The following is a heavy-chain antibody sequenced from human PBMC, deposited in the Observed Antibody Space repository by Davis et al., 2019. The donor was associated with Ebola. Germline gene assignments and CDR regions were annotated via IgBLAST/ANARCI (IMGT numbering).Heavy chain of an antibody. CDR1: GFTFSGHT. CDR3: ARGAGTGYYDA. Sequence: PGGSLRLSCAASGFTFSGHTLNWVRQAPGKALEWASYIYSNSGSTYYTDSVKGRFTISRDNAKNSLFLQMNGLRDEDTAVYYCARGAGTGYYDAWGPGTLVTVSS. D-gene: IGHD1-1*01. J-gene: IGHJ4*02. V-gene: IGHV3-48*02. CDR2: IYSNSGST.